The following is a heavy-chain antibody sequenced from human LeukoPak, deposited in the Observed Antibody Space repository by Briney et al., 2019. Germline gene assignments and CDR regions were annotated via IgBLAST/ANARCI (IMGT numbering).Heavy chain of an antibody. D-gene: IGHD2-2*01. CDR2: TYYRSKWYN. J-gene: IGHJ5*02. CDR1: GDSVSINSAA. V-gene: IGHV6-1*01. CDR3: AREQFPTYRCSSTSCYVPWFDP. Sequence: SQTLSLTCAISGDSVSINSAAWNWIRQSPSRGLEWLGRTYYRSKWYNDYAVSVKSRITINPDTSKNQFSLQLNSVTPEDTAVYYCAREQFPTYRCSSTSCYVPWFDPWGQGTLVTVSS.